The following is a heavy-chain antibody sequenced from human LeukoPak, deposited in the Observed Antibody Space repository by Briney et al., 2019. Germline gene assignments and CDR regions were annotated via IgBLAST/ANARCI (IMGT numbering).Heavy chain of an antibody. Sequence: GEPLKISCKGSGYSYTSYWIGWVRPMPGKVLEWMGIIYPGDSANRYSPSFQGQVTISADKSISTAYLQWSSLKASDTAKYYCALGRRGAAGAFDIWGQGTLVTVSS. CDR3: ALGRRGAAGAFDI. CDR2: IYPGDSAN. CDR1: GYSYTSYW. D-gene: IGHD3-10*01. J-gene: IGHJ3*02. V-gene: IGHV5-51*01.